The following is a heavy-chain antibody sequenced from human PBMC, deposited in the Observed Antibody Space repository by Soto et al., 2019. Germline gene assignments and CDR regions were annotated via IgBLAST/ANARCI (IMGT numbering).Heavy chain of an antibody. D-gene: IGHD3-10*01. CDR1: GFTFSSYA. V-gene: IGHV3-23*01. Sequence: PVGSLRLSCAASGFTFSSYAMSWVRQAPGKGLEWVSAISGSGGSTYYADSVKGRFTISRDNSKNTLYLQMNSLRAEDTAVYYCAKDLGRSGRGWFVDYWGQGTLVTVSS. J-gene: IGHJ4*02. CDR2: ISGSGGST. CDR3: AKDLGRSGRGWFVDY.